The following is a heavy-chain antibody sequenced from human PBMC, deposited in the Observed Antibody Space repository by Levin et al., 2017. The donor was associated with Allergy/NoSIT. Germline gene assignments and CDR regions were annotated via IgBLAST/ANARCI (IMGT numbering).Heavy chain of an antibody. V-gene: IGHV3-49*03. CDR2: IRSKAYGGTT. CDR3: TRDPTDYVWGSYRLTLFDY. CDR1: GFTVGDYA. D-gene: IGHD3-16*02. J-gene: IGHJ4*02. Sequence: RSGGSLRLSCTASGFTVGDYAMSWFRQAPGKGLEWVGFIRSKAYGGTTEYAASVKGRFTISRDDSKSIAYPQMNSLKTEDTAVYYCTRDPTDYVWGSYRLTLFDYWGQGTLVTVSS.